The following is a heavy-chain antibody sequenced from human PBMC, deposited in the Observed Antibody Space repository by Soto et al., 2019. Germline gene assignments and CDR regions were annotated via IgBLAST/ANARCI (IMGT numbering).Heavy chain of an antibody. Sequence: GASVKVSCKASGYTFTSYYMHWVRQAPGQGLEWMGIINPSGGGTNYAQKFQGRVTMTRVTSISTAYMELSSLRSDDTALYYCAKDPNIVVVPAATGGMDVWGQGTTVTVSS. CDR3: AKDPNIVVVPAATGGMDV. CDR1: GYTFTSYY. V-gene: IGHV1-2*02. D-gene: IGHD2-2*01. J-gene: IGHJ6*02. CDR2: INPSGGGT.